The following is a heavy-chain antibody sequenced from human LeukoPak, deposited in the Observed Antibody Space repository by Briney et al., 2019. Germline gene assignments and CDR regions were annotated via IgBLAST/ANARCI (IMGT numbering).Heavy chain of an antibody. CDR1: GGSVSSYY. CDR3: ARDGTVATNWFDP. CDR2: IKSSGSS. J-gene: IGHJ5*02. D-gene: IGHD5-12*01. V-gene: IGHV4-59*02. Sequence: SETLSLTCTVSGGSVSSYYWSWIRQPPGKGLEWIGYIKSSGSSNYNPSLKSRVTISMDTSKNQFSLRLDSVTAADTAVYYCARDGTVATNWFDPWGQGTLVTVSS.